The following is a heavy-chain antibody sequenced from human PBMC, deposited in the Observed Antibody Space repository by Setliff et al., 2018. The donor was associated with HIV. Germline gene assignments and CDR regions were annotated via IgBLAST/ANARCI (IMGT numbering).Heavy chain of an antibody. CDR3: VRDLTTIVTRKVFDF. CDR1: GFIFSDYF. CDR2: ISSSGTTT. J-gene: IGHJ3*01. D-gene: IGHD4-4*01. V-gene: IGHV3-11*04. Sequence: PGGSLRLSCAGSDSGDSGFIFSDYFMTWVRQAPGKGLEWLCYISSSGTTTSYGDSVKGRFTIPRDNSKNTVFVQMNSLRADDTATYYCVRDLTTIVTRKVFDFWGQGTMVTVSS.